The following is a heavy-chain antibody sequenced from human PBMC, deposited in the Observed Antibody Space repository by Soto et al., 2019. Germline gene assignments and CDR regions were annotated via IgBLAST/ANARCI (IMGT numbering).Heavy chain of an antibody. CDR3: ARLGPGAGTAAYYYDHSGYGA. CDR2: IYYTGSA. J-gene: IGHJ5*02. V-gene: IGHV4-39*01. D-gene: IGHD3-22*01. CDR1: GGSISSSFFY. Sequence: QLQLQESGPGLVEPSETLSLTCLVSGGSISSSFFYWAWIRQPPGKGLEWIGTIYYTGSAYYNPSLKSRLTISVDTSKNQFSLKLNSVTAADTAMYYCARLGPGAGTAAYYYDHSGYGAWGQGTLVTVSS.